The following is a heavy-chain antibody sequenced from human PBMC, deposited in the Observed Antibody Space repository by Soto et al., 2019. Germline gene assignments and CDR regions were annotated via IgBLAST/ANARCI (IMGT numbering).Heavy chain of an antibody. CDR2: IYPGDSDT. Sequence: PGESLKIPCKGSGYSFTSYWIGWVRQMPGKGLEWMGIIYPGDSDTRYSPSFQGQVTISADKSISTAYLQWSSLKASDTAMYYCARAPPVAAAGYYFDYWGQGTLVTVSS. D-gene: IGHD6-13*01. V-gene: IGHV5-51*01. CDR1: GYSFTSYW. J-gene: IGHJ4*02. CDR3: ARAPPVAAAGYYFDY.